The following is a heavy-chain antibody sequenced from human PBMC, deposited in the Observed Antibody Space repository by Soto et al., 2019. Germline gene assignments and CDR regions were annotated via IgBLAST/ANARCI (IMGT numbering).Heavy chain of an antibody. CDR1: GGTFSSYA. V-gene: IGHV1-69*13. CDR2: IIPIFGTA. CDR3: ATPGYSSSSRWFDP. D-gene: IGHD6-6*01. Sequence: SVKVSFKASGGTFSSYAISWLRQAPGQGLEWMGGIIPIFGTANYAQKFQGRVTITADESTSTAYMELSSLRSEDTAVYYCATPGYSSSSRWFDPWGQGTLVTVSS. J-gene: IGHJ5*02.